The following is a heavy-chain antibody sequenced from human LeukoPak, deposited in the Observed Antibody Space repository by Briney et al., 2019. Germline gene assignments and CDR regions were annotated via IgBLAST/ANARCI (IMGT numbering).Heavy chain of an antibody. V-gene: IGHV4-39*07. D-gene: IGHD3-22*01. CDR3: ARGPSGYYYWAGYYFDY. CDR2: IYYSGST. J-gene: IGHJ4*02. Sequence: SETLSLTCTVSGGSISSSSYYWGWIRQPPGKGLEWIGSIYYSGSTYYNPSLKSRVTISVDTSKNQFSLKLSSVTAADTAVYYCARGPSGYYYWAGYYFDYWGQGTLVTVSS. CDR1: GGSISSSSYY.